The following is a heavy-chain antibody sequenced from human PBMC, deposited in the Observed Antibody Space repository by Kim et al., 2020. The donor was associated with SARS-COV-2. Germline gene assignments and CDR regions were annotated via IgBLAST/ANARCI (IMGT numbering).Heavy chain of an antibody. Sequence: GGSLRLSCAASGFTFSSYWMHWVRQAPGKGLVWVSRINSDGSSTSYADSVKGRFTISRDNAKNTLYLQMNSLRAEDTAVYYCARGGREYCSSTSCYYYYYGMDVWGQGTTVTVSS. D-gene: IGHD2-2*01. J-gene: IGHJ6*02. CDR3: ARGGREYCSSTSCYYYYYGMDV. CDR1: GFTFSSYW. V-gene: IGHV3-74*01. CDR2: INSDGSST.